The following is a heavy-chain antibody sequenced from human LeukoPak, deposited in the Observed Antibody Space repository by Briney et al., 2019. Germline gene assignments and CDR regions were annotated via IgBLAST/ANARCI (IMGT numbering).Heavy chain of an antibody. CDR3: ARDRVGYYYGSGSYFGFDY. CDR1: GFTFSSYS. D-gene: IGHD3-10*01. J-gene: IGHJ4*02. V-gene: IGHV3-48*02. CDR2: NNSPSTTI. Sequence: GGSLRLSCAASGFTFSSYSMSRVRQAPGKGLEWASQNNSPSTTIYYADSVKGRFTISRDNGKNSLYLQMNSLRDEDTALYYCARDRVGYYYGSGSYFGFDYWGQGTLVTVSS.